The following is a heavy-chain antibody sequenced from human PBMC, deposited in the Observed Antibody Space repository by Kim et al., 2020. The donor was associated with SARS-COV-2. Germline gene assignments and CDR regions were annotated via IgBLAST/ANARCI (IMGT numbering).Heavy chain of an antibody. CDR3: AREGATDAFDI. Sequence: GPKYAQKFQGRVTMTRDTYTSTAYMELTSLRSDDTAVYYCAREGATDAFDIWGQGAMVTVST. D-gene: IGHD1-26*01. CDR2: GP. J-gene: IGHJ3*02. V-gene: IGHV1-2*02.